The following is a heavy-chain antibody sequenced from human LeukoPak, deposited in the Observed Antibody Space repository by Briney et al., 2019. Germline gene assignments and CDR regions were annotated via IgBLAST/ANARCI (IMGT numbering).Heavy chain of an antibody. CDR2: INTNTGNP. Sequence: GASVKVSCKASGYTFTSYAMNWVRQAPGQGLEWMGWINTNTGNPTYAQGFTGRFVFSLDTSVSTAYLQISSLKAEDTAAYYCAREWDSYDAEPYGMDVWGQGTTVTVSS. V-gene: IGHV7-4-1*02. D-gene: IGHD5-18*01. J-gene: IGHJ6*02. CDR1: GYTFTSYA. CDR3: AREWDSYDAEPYGMDV.